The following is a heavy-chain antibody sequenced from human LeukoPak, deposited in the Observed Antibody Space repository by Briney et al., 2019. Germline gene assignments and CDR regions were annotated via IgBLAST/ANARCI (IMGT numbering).Heavy chain of an antibody. J-gene: IGHJ4*02. Sequence: PGRSLRLSYAASGFTFSNYGMHRVRQAPGKGLEWVAVISYDGTIKYYADSVKGRFTISRDNSKKTLYLQMHSLTPEDTAVYYCAKDGEYQLPKTLDYWGQGILVTVSS. CDR3: AKDGEYQLPKTLDY. D-gene: IGHD2-2*01. CDR2: ISYDGTIK. V-gene: IGHV3-30*18. CDR1: GFTFSNYG.